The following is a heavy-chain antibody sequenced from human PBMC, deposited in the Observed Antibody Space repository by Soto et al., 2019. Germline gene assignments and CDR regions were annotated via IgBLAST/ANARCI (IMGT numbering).Heavy chain of an antibody. CDR1: GGSISSYY. V-gene: IGHV4-59*01. D-gene: IGHD3-3*01. CDR2: IYYSGST. CDR3: ARGFSWDYDFWSGYPPPYYYYYMDV. J-gene: IGHJ6*03. Sequence: SETLSLTCTVSGGSISSYYWSWIRQPPGKGLEWFGYIYYSGSTNYNPSLKRRVTISVDTSKNQFSLKLSSVTAADTAVYYCARGFSWDYDFWSGYPPPYYYYYMDVWGKGTTVT.